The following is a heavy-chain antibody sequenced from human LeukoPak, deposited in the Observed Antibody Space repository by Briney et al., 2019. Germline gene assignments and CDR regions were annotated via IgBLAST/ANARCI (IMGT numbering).Heavy chain of an antibody. D-gene: IGHD3-22*01. Sequence: GGSLRLSCTASGFTFSNYAMNGVRQAPGKGLEWVSAISGSGGNTYYADSVKGRFTISRDTSKNTLYLQINSLRAEDTAVYYCANNYYDSSGYTWYFDLWGRGTLVTVSS. CDR1: GFTFSNYA. V-gene: IGHV3-23*01. CDR3: ANNYYDSSGYTWYFDL. CDR2: ISGSGGNT. J-gene: IGHJ2*01.